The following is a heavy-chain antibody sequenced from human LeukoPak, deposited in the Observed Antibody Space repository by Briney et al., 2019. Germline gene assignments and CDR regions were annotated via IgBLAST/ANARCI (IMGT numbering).Heavy chain of an antibody. D-gene: IGHD3-9*01. V-gene: IGHV4-39*01. CDR3: GRQGKYYDILTGYYKVGQMDF. Sequence: SETLSLTCIVAGGSISISSYYWGWIRQPPGKGLEWIGSIHYGGSTNYNPSLKSRVTISVDTSKNQFSLRLSSVTAADTAVYYCGRQGKYYDILTGYYKVGQMDFWGQGTLVTVS. CDR1: GGSISISSYY. CDR2: IHYGGST. J-gene: IGHJ4*02.